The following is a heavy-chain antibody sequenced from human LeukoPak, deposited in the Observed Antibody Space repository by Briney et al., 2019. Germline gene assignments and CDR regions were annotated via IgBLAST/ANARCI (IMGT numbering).Heavy chain of an antibody. CDR2: IYYSGST. Sequence: SETLSLTCTVSGGSISSYYWSWIRQPPGKGVEWIGYIYYSGSTNYNPSLKSRVTISVDTSKNQFSLNLSSVTAADTAVYYCARGNRDCSSTSCYGSYYYGMDVWGQGTTVTVSS. CDR1: GGSISSYY. D-gene: IGHD2-2*01. CDR3: ARGNRDCSSTSCYGSYYYGMDV. J-gene: IGHJ6*02. V-gene: IGHV4-59*01.